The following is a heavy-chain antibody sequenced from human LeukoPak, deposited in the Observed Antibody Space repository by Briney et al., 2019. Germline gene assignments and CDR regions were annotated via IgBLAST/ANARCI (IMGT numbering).Heavy chain of an antibody. CDR2: ISSSSSYI. CDR3: ARDLGPYYYDSSGDAFDI. V-gene: IGHV3-21*01. CDR1: GFTFSSYG. D-gene: IGHD3-22*01. Sequence: PGGSLRLSCAASGFTFSSYGMHWVRQAPGKGLEWVSSISSSSSYIYYADSVKGRFTISRDNAKNSLYLQMNSLRAEDTAVYYCARDLGPYYYDSSGDAFDIWGQGTMVTVSS. J-gene: IGHJ3*02.